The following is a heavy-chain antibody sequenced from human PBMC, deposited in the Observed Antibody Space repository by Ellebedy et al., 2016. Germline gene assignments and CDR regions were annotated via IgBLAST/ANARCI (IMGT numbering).Heavy chain of an antibody. D-gene: IGHD4/OR15-4a*01. J-gene: IGHJ4*02. CDR2: ISWDSAVI. CDR3: AKGTMDYFYH. CDR1: GFTFDDYA. V-gene: IGHV3-9*01. Sequence: GGSLRLXXAPSGFTFDDYALHWVRQAPGKGLEWVSGISWDSAVIGYGGSVKGRFTISKDSAKNYLYLQMNSLRPEDTAFYYCAKGTMDYFYHWGQGTLVTVSS.